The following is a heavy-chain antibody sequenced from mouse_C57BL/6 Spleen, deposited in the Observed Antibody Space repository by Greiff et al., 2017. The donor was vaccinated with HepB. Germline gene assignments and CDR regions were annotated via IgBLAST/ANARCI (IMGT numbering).Heavy chain of an antibody. CDR2: IRNKANNHAT. Sequence: EVQLVESGGGLVQPGGSMKLSCAASGFTFSDAWMDWVRQSPEKGLEWVAEIRNKANNHATYYAESVKGRFTISRDDSKSSVYLQMNSLRAEDTGIYYCTAWDVDWYFDVWGTGTTVTVSS. D-gene: IGHD4-1*01. J-gene: IGHJ1*03. CDR3: TAWDVDWYFDV. CDR1: GFTFSDAW. V-gene: IGHV6-6*01.